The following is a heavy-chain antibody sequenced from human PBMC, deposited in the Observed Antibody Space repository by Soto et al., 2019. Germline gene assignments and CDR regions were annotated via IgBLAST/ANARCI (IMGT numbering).Heavy chain of an antibody. CDR2: ISGSGGST. CDR3: ANDLSGSGSTGY. Sequence: GGSLRLSCTASGFTFSSYAMSWVRQAPGKGLEWVSAISGSGGSTYYADSVKGRFTISRDNSKNTLYLQMNSLRAEDTAVYYCANDLSGSGSTGYWGQGTLVTVSS. V-gene: IGHV3-23*01. J-gene: IGHJ4*02. D-gene: IGHD3-10*01. CDR1: GFTFSSYA.